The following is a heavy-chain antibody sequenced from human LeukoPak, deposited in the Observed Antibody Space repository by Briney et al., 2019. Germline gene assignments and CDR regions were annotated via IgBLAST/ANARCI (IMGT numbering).Heavy chain of an antibody. Sequence: GGSLRLSCAASGFTFGSYAMHWVRQAPGKGLEWVAVISYDGSNKYYADSVKGRFTISRDNSKNTLYLQMNSLRAEDTAVYYCARENQYYDILTGYSPLYYYYYGMDVWGQGTTVTVSS. CDR1: GFTFGSYA. J-gene: IGHJ6*02. CDR2: ISYDGSNK. D-gene: IGHD3-9*01. CDR3: ARENQYYDILTGYSPLYYYYYGMDV. V-gene: IGHV3-30-3*01.